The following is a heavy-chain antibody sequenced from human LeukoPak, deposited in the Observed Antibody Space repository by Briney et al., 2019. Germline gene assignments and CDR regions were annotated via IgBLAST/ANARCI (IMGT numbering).Heavy chain of an antibody. V-gene: IGHV4-59*08. CDR1: GDSISSYY. J-gene: IGHJ4*02. CDR2: IYNSGRT. D-gene: IGHD3-22*01. CDR3: ARLGSGYYLYYFDY. Sequence: SETLSLTCTVSGDSISSYYWSWIRQPPGKGLEWIGYIYNSGRTNYNPSLKSRVTISVDTSKNQFSLKLSSVTAADTAVYYCARLGSGYYLYYFDYWGQGTLVTVSS.